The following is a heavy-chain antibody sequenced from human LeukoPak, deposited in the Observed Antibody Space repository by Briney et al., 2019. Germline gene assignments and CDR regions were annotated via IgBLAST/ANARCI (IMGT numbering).Heavy chain of an antibody. V-gene: IGHV1-46*01. CDR2: INPSGGSA. D-gene: IGHD5/OR15-5a*01. CDR3: ARHSTNALLLNGYYAIDV. J-gene: IGHJ6*02. Sequence: ASVKVSCKASGYTFTRYYMYWVRQAPGQGLEWMGIINPSGGSATYAQKFQGRVTMARDTPTNTVYMELSSLRSEDTAVYYCARHSTNALLLNGYYAIDVWGQGTTVTVSS. CDR1: GYTFTRYY.